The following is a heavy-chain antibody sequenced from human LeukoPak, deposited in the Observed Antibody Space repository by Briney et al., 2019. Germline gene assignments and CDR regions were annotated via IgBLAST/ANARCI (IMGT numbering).Heavy chain of an antibody. D-gene: IGHD3-16*02. Sequence: LAGGSLRLSCAASGFTCSTYDMSWVRQAPGKGLEWLSLILHNGGSTYYADSVKGRFAISRDNSKNTLYLQMNSLRAEDTAVYYCARLSSFAFDIWGQGTMVTVSS. V-gene: IGHV3-23*01. J-gene: IGHJ3*02. CDR1: GFTCSTYD. CDR2: ILHNGGST. CDR3: ARLSSFAFDI.